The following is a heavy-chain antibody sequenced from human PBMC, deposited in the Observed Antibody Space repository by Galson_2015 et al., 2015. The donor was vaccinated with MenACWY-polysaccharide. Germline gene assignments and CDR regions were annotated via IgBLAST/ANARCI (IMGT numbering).Heavy chain of an antibody. CDR3: ARVIARKYTFADS. Sequence: SVKVSCKASGYKFTSYDINWVRQATGQGLEWMGWMNPNSGNTGYAQKFQGRVTMTSNSAITTAYMELSSLRSEGTAVYYCARVIARKYTFADSWGQGALVTVSS. J-gene: IGHJ4*02. CDR2: MNPNSGNT. CDR1: GYKFTSYD. D-gene: IGHD2-21*01. V-gene: IGHV1-8*01.